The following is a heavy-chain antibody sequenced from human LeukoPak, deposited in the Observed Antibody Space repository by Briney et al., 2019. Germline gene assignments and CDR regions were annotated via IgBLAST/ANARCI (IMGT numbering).Heavy chain of an antibody. D-gene: IGHD3-3*01. CDR3: ARDITIFGVVGGYVDY. CDR2: IKQDGSEK. J-gene: IGHJ4*02. CDR1: GFTFSSYW. Sequence: GGSLRLSCAASGFTFSSYWMSWVRQAPGKGLEWVANIKQDGSEKYYVDSVKGRFTISRDNAKNSLYLQMNSLRAEDTAVYYCARDITIFGVVGGYVDYWGQGTLVTVSS. V-gene: IGHV3-7*01.